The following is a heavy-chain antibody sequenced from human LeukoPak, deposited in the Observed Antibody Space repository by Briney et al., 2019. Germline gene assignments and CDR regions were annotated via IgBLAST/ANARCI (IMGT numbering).Heavy chain of an antibody. CDR3: AKPLENYYDSSDFDY. CDR2: IKQDGSEK. CDR1: GFTFSNYW. Sequence: GGSLRLSCAASGFTFSNYWMSWVRQAPGKGREWLANIKQDGSEKYFVDSVKGRFTIFRDKAKNSLYLQMNSLRAEDTAVYYCAKPLENYYDSSDFDYWGQGTLVTVSS. D-gene: IGHD3-22*01. J-gene: IGHJ4*02. V-gene: IGHV3-7*01.